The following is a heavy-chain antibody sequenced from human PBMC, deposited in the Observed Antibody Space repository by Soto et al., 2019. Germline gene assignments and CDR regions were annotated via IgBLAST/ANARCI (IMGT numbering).Heavy chain of an antibody. V-gene: IGHV4-34*01. CDR2: INHRGST. Sequence: QVQLQQWGAGLLKPSETLSLTCAVYGGSFSGYYWSWIRQPPGKGLEWIGEINHRGSTNYNPSLKRRVTISVDTSKNLFSLKLSSVTAADTAVYYCARGTNDYGDYEGYYYYYMDDWGKGTTVTVSS. CDR1: GGSFSGYY. J-gene: IGHJ6*03. D-gene: IGHD4-17*01. CDR3: ARGTNDYGDYEGYYYYYMDD.